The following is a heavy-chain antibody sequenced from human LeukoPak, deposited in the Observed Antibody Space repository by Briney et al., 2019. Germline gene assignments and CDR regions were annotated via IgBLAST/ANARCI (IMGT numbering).Heavy chain of an antibody. D-gene: IGHD6-19*01. V-gene: IGHV4-39*07. CDR3: ARIIAVLDAFDI. Sequence: PSETLSLTCTVSGGSITNTNYYWAWIRQPPGEGLEWIGSVYHSGITYYTPSLKSRVSISVDTSKNQFSLKVTSVTAADTAVYYCARIIAVLDAFDIWGQGTMVTVSS. CDR1: GGSITNTNYY. J-gene: IGHJ3*02. CDR2: VYHSGIT.